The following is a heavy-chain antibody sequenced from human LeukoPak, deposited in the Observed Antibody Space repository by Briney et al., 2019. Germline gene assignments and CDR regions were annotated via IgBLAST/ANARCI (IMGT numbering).Heavy chain of an antibody. CDR1: GFTFSTYD. Sequence: GGSLRLSCAASGFTFSTYDMNWVRQAPGKGLEWISYISSSGITIFYAESVKGRFTISRDNAKHSLYLQMNSLRAEDTAVYYCARDQYGSGDGYYMDVWGKGTTVTISS. V-gene: IGHV3-48*03. CDR2: ISSSGITI. CDR3: ARDQYGSGDGYYMDV. J-gene: IGHJ6*03. D-gene: IGHD3-10*01.